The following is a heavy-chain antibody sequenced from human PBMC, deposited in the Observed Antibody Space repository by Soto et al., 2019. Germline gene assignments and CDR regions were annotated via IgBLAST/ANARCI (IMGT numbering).Heavy chain of an antibody. CDR2: ITSDTKTI. J-gene: IGHJ4*02. D-gene: IGHD1-1*01. CDR3: ARSVEGHFDY. V-gene: IGHV3-48*02. CDR1: GFRFSIYS. Sequence: EVQLVESGGGLVQPGGSLRLSCAASGFRFSIYSMNWVRQAPGKGLEWSAYITSDTKTIKYADSVKGRFTISRDNDKNLVYLKMNSLRDEVMAVYYCARSVEGHFDYWGQGTVVTVST.